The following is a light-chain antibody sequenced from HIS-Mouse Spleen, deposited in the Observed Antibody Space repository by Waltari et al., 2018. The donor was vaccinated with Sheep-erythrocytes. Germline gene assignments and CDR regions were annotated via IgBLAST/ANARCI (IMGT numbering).Light chain of an antibody. J-gene: IGLJ3*02. Sequence: QSALTQPPSASGSPVQSVTISCTGTSSDVGGYNYVSWYQQHPGKAPKLMIYEVSKRPSGVPDRFSVSKSGNTASLTVAGLQAEDEADYYCSSYAGSNNWVFGGGTKLTVL. CDR3: SSYAGSNNWV. CDR2: EVS. CDR1: SSDVGGYNY. V-gene: IGLV2-8*01.